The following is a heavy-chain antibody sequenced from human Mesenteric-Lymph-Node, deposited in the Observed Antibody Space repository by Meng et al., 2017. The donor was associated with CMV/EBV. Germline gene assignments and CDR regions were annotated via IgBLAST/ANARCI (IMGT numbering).Heavy chain of an antibody. D-gene: IGHD3-16*01. V-gene: IGHV3-21*01. CDR3: TRLHSTFFDY. J-gene: IGHJ4*02. CDR1: EFTFTSYS. CDR2: ISSSFTYI. Sequence: GESLKISCAASEFTFTSYSINWVRQAPGKGLEWVSSISSSFTYIYYADSVKGRFTISRDNAKNSVYLQLNSLRAEDTAVYFCTRLHSTFFDYWGQGALVTVSS.